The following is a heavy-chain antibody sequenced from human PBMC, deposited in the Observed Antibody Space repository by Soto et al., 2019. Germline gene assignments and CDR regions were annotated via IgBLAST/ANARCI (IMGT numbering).Heavy chain of an antibody. CDR3: ARGSSSFFGFGH. Sequence: SETLSLTCTVSGGSISSYYWSWIRQPPGKGLEWIGYIYYGGSTNYNPSLKSRVTISVDTSKNQFSLKLSSVTAADTAVYYCARGSSSFFGFGHWGQGTLVTVSS. D-gene: IGHD6-6*01. CDR1: GGSISSYY. CDR2: IYYGGST. V-gene: IGHV4-59*01. J-gene: IGHJ4*02.